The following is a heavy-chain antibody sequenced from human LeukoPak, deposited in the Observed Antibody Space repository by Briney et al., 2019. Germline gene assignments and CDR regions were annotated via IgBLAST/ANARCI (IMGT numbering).Heavy chain of an antibody. V-gene: IGHV3-66*01. D-gene: IGHD6-13*01. Sequence: PGGSLRLSCAASGFTVSSNYMSWVRQAPGKGLEWVSVIYSGGSTYYADSVKGRFTISRDNSKNTLYLQMNSLRAEDTAVYYCASGIAAADPNYYYYMDVWGKGTTVTVSS. J-gene: IGHJ6*03. CDR2: IYSGGST. CDR1: GFTVSSNY. CDR3: ASGIAAADPNYYYYMDV.